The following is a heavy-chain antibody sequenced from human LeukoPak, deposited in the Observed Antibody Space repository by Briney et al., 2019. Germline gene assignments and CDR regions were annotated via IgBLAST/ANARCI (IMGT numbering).Heavy chain of an antibody. CDR3: ARASGTDSSGYLQIDY. D-gene: IGHD3-22*01. CDR2: ISSSSSHI. Sequence: GGSLRLSCAASGFTFSSYSMNWVRQAQGKGLKWVSSISSSSSHINYADSVRGRFTISRDNAKNSLYLQMTSLRAEDTAMYYCARASGTDSSGYLQIDYWGQGTLVTVSS. CDR1: GFTFSSYS. J-gene: IGHJ4*02. V-gene: IGHV3-21*01.